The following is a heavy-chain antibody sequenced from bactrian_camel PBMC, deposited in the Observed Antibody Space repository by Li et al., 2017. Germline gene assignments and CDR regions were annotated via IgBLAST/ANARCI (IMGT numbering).Heavy chain of an antibody. Sequence: HVQLVESGGESVQAGGSLRLSCTGSGFPFDDVDAGWFREVPGNECELVVSMDNRGSEYYDESVKGRFTISRDNVKKTVALQMNNLKTADTAVYYCAPVPLRTVVSGLRFENILGGQGTQVTVS. J-gene: IGHJ4*01. V-gene: IGHV3S60*01. CDR2: MDNRGSE. CDR3: APVPLRTVVSGLRFENIL. CDR1: GFPFDDVD. D-gene: IGHD5*01.